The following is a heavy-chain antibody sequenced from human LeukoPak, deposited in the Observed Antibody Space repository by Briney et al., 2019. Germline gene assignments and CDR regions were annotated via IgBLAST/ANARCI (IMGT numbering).Heavy chain of an antibody. Sequence: SETLSLTCTVPGYSISSGYYWGWIRQPPGKGLEWIGSIYHSGSTYYNPSLKSRVTISVDTSKNQFSLKLSSVTAADTAVYYCARHPRITIFGVVTAPVDPWGQGTLVTVSS. V-gene: IGHV4-38-2*02. D-gene: IGHD3-3*01. J-gene: IGHJ5*02. CDR1: GYSISSGYY. CDR2: IYHSGST. CDR3: ARHPRITIFGVVTAPVDP.